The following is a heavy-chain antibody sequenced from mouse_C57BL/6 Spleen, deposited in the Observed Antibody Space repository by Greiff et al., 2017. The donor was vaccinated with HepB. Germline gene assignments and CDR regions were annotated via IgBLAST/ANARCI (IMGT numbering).Heavy chain of an antibody. V-gene: IGHV1-55*01. Sequence: QVQLQQPGAELVKPGASVKMSCKASGYTFTSYWITWVKQRPGQGLEWIGDIYPDSGSTNYNEKFKSKATLTVDTSSSTAYMQLSSLTSEDSAVYYCAIITAVVADFDYWGQGTTLTVSS. D-gene: IGHD1-1*01. CDR3: AIITAVVADFDY. CDR1: GYTFTSYW. J-gene: IGHJ2*01. CDR2: IYPDSGST.